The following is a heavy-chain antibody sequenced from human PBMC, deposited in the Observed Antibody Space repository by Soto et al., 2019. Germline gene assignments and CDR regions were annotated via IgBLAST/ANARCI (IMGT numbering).Heavy chain of an antibody. CDR2: INHSGST. Sequence: SETLSLTCAVYGGSFSGYYWSWIRQPPGKGLEWIGEINHSGSTNYNPSLKSRVTISVDTSKNQFSLKLSSVTAADTAVYYCARGSAVGPHNWFDPWGQGTLVTVSS. D-gene: IGHD6-19*01. CDR1: GGSFSGYY. V-gene: IGHV4-34*01. J-gene: IGHJ5*02. CDR3: ARGSAVGPHNWFDP.